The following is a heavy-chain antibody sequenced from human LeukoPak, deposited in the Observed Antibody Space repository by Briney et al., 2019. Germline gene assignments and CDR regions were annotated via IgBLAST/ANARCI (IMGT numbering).Heavy chain of an antibody. Sequence: GGSLRLSCAAPGFTFSSYGMHWVRQAPGKGLEWVAVISYDGSNKYYADSVKGRFTISRDNSKNTLYLQMNSLRAEDTAVYYCAKDPQWLGPYYFDYWGQGTLVTVSS. CDR1: GFTFSSYG. V-gene: IGHV3-30*18. CDR3: AKDPQWLGPYYFDY. J-gene: IGHJ4*02. CDR2: ISYDGSNK. D-gene: IGHD6-19*01.